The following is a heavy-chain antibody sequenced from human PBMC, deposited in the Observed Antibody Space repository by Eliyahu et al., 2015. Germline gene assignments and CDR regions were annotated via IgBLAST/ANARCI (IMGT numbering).Heavy chain of an antibody. CDR1: GGSISSGGXS. D-gene: IGHD4-17*01. V-gene: IGHV4-30-2*01. CDR3: ARGYGDYPNFDY. Sequence: QLQLQESGSGLVKPSQTLSLTCAVSGGSISSGGXSWSWIRQPPGKGLXWIGYIYHSGSTYYXPSLKSRVTISVDRSKNQFSLKLSSVTAADTAVYYCARGYGDYPNFDYWGQGTLVTVSS. J-gene: IGHJ4*02. CDR2: IYHSGST.